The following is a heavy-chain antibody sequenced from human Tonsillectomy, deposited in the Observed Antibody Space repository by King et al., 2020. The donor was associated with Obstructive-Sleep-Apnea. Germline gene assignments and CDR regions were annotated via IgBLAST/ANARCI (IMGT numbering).Heavy chain of an antibody. CDR3: ARAPRSMVRGVTHWFDP. Sequence: VQLQESGPGLVKPSETLSLTCTVSGGSISTYYWSWIRQPPGKGLEWIGYIYYSGSSNYNPSLKSRVTISVDTSKNQFSLKLSSVTAADTAVYYCARAPRSMVRGVTHWFDPWGQGTLVTVSS. D-gene: IGHD3-10*01. CDR2: IYYSGSS. J-gene: IGHJ5*02. CDR1: GGSISTYY. V-gene: IGHV4-59*01.